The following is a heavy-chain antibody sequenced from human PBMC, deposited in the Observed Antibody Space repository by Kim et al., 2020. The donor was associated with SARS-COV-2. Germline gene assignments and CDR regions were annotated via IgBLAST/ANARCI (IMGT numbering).Heavy chain of an antibody. CDR3: ARGQSEVLWFRGTTFDY. CDR2: IYYSGST. J-gene: IGHJ4*02. D-gene: IGHD3-10*01. CDR1: GGSISSSGYY. V-gene: IGHV4-39*01. Sequence: SETLSLTCTVSGGSISSSGYYWGWIRQHPGKGLEWIGSIYYSGSTYYNPSLKSRVTISVDTSKNQFSLKLSSVTAADTAVYYCARGQSEVLWFRGTTFDYWGQGTLVTVSS.